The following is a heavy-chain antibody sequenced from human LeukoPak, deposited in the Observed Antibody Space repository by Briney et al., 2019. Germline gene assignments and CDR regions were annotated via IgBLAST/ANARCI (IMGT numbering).Heavy chain of an antibody. D-gene: IGHD1-14*01. CDR1: GGSISDYY. V-gene: IGHV4-59*08. CDR2: IYYSGST. CDR3: ARHGIRSFDY. J-gene: IGHJ4*02. Sequence: SETLSLTCTVSGGSISDYYWSWIRQPPGKGLEWVGYIYYSGSTNYNPSLESRVTMAVDASKNQFSLKLSSVTAADTAVYYCARHGIRSFDYWGQGTLVTVSS.